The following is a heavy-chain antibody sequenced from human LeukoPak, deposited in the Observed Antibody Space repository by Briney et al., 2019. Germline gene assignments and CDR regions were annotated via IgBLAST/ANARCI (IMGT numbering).Heavy chain of an antibody. D-gene: IGHD1-26*01. Sequence: GGSLRLSCAASGFTFSSYAMSWVRQAPGKGLGWVSAISGSGGSTYYADSVKGRFTISRDNSKNTLYLQMNSLRAEDTAVYYCARSGYSGSYFGIWDYWGQGTLVTVSS. J-gene: IGHJ4*02. V-gene: IGHV3-23*01. CDR2: ISGSGGST. CDR3: ARSGYSGSYFGIWDY. CDR1: GFTFSSYA.